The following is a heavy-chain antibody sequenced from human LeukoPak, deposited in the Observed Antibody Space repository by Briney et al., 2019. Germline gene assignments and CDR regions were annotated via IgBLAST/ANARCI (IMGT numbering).Heavy chain of an antibody. CDR3: ARDSSSRYDILTGTPDY. CDR1: GFTFSDYY. D-gene: IGHD3-9*01. J-gene: IGHJ4*02. CDR2: ISSSSSYT. Sequence: GGSLRLSCAASGFTFSDYYMSWIRQAPGKGLEWVSYISSSSSYTNYADSVKGRFTISRDNAKNSLYLQMNSLRAEDTAVYYCARDSSSRYDILTGTPDYWGQGTLVTVSS. V-gene: IGHV3-11*05.